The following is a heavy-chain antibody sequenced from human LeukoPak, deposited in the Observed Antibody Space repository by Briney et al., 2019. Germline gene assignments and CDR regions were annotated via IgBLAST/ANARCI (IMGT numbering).Heavy chain of an antibody. D-gene: IGHD5-12*01. CDR3: ARGRLFSGYRGNVGHEDFDY. Sequence: SETLSLTCAVYGGPYSGYYWTWIRQPPGKGLEWIGEINQGGTTNYNPSLRSRVTILIDTSRNQFSLRLSSVTAADTAVYYCARGRLFSGYRGNVGHEDFDYWGQGSLVTVSS. CDR2: INQGGTT. V-gene: IGHV4-34*01. J-gene: IGHJ4*02. CDR1: GGPYSGYY.